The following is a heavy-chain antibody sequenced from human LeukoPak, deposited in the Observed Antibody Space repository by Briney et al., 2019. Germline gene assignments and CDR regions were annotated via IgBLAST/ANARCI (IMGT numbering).Heavy chain of an antibody. CDR2: IKGDESDE. V-gene: IGHV3-7*01. Sequence: GGSLRLSCVTSGFTFSNYWMTWVRQAPGRRLEWVANIKGDESDEFYVDSVKGRFTISRDNAKNSLYLQMNSLRAEDTAVYYCAKDLVQLERRALYYFDYWGQGTLVTVSS. CDR3: AKDLVQLERRALYYFDY. D-gene: IGHD1-1*01. J-gene: IGHJ4*02. CDR1: GFTFSNYW.